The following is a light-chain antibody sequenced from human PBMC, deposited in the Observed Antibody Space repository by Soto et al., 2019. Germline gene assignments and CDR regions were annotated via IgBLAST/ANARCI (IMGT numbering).Light chain of an antibody. J-gene: IGLJ1*01. V-gene: IGLV2-14*03. CDR2: EVT. CDR1: SSDIGDYKF. Sequence: QSALTQHASVSGSPGQSITISCTGTSSDIGDYKFVSWYQLYPGKAPKLLISEVTNRPSGVSNRFSGSKSGNTASLTISGLRAEDEAAYYCSSYSSGSSLYVFGTGTKLTVL. CDR3: SSYSSGSSLYV.